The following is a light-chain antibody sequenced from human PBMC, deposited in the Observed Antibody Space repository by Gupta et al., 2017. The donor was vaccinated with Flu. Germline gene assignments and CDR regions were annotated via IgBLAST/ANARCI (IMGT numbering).Light chain of an antibody. CDR3: QVWDSSSDHGV. Sequence: GKTARITVEGTKIGSKSLNWYRLKPGQAPVLVVYDDSDRPSGIPERFSGSNSGNTATLTISRVEAGDEADYYCQVWDSSSDHGVFGGGTKLTVL. J-gene: IGLJ3*02. V-gene: IGLV3-21*03. CDR2: DDS. CDR1: KIGSKS.